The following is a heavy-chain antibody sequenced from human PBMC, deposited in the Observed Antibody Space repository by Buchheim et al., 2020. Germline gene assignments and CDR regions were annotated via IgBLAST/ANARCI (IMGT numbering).Heavy chain of an antibody. Sequence: QLQLQESGPGLVKPSETLSLTCTVSGGSISSRSYYWGWIRQPPGKGLEWIGRFYYSGSTYYNPSLKSRVTISVDQSKNQFSLKLSSVTAADTAVYYCARHRYSSSWYYYYYMDVWGKGTT. CDR3: ARHRYSSSWYYYYYMDV. J-gene: IGHJ6*03. CDR1: GGSISSRSYY. V-gene: IGHV4-39*01. D-gene: IGHD6-13*01. CDR2: FYYSGST.